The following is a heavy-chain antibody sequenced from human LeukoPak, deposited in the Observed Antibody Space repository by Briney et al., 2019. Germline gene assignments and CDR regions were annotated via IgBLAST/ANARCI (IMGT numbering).Heavy chain of an antibody. J-gene: IGHJ4*02. D-gene: IGHD3-3*01. Sequence: SVKVSCKASGGTFSSYAISWVRQAPGQGLEWMGGIIPIFGTANYAQKFQGRVTITADESTSTDYMEQSSLRSEDTAVYYCASLTYYDFWSGYYTWNYFEYWGQGTLVTVSS. CDR1: GGTFSSYA. V-gene: IGHV1-69*13. CDR2: IIPIFGTA. CDR3: ASLTYYDFWSGYYTWNYFEY.